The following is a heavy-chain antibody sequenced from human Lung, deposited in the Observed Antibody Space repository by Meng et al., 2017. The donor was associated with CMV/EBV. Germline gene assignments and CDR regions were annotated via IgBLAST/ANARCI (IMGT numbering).Heavy chain of an antibody. V-gene: IGHV1-46*01. CDR1: GYTFTNYY. CDR2: INPSGGST. CDR3: VRANLGSADY. Sequence: QGQLGPSGGEVKKPGASGNVSFKASGYTFTNYYMHWVRQAPGQGLEWMGIINPSGGSTSYAQKFQGRVTMTRDTSISTAYMELSSLRSDDAAIYYCVRANLGSADYWGQGTLVTVSS. J-gene: IGHJ4*02. D-gene: IGHD7-27*01.